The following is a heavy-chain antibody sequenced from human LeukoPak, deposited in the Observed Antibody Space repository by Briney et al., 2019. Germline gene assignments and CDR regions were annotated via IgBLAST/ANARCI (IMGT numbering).Heavy chain of an antibody. D-gene: IGHD3-10*01. J-gene: IGHJ3*02. CDR2: ISGSGGST. Sequence: GGSLRLSCAASGFTFSSYAMSWVRQAPGKGLEWVSAISGSGGSTYYADSVKGRFTISRDNSKNTLYLQMNSLRAEDTAVYYCARDLDYYGSGSYAFDIWGQGTMVTVSS. CDR3: ARDLDYYGSGSYAFDI. CDR1: GFTFSSYA. V-gene: IGHV3-23*01.